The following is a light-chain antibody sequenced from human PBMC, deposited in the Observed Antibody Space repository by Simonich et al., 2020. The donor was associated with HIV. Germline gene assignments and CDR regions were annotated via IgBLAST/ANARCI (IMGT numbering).Light chain of an antibody. CDR2: DAS. J-gene: IGKJ4*01. CDR3: QQANSFPLT. CDR1: QDISNY. V-gene: IGKV1-33*01. Sequence: DIQMTQSPSSLSASVGDRVTITFQASQDISNYLNWYQQKPGKAPKLLIYDASNLETGVPSRFSGSGSGTDFTLTISSLQPEDFATYYCQQANSFPLTFGGGTKVEIK.